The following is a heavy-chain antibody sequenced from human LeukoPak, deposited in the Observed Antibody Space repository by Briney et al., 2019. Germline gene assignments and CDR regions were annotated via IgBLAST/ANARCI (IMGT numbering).Heavy chain of an antibody. CDR1: GFTFTNAW. CDR2: IKSKTDGGTT. J-gene: IGHJ4*02. CDR3: ARGDGTSSGLYFHY. D-gene: IGHD6-6*01. V-gene: IGHV3-15*05. Sequence: GGSLRLSCAASGFTFTNAWMNWVRQAPGKGLEWVGRIKSKTDGGTTDYAAPVKGRFTISRDNANNALNLQINSLRAEDTALYYCARGDGTSSGLYFHYWGQGTLVTVSS.